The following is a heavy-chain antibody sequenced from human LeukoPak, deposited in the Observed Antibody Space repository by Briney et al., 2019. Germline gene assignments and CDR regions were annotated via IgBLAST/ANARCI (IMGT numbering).Heavy chain of an antibody. Sequence: SETLSLTCTVSGGSITSSDYWWAWIRLPPGRGLEWIGSIYYSGSTYYNPPLKSRATISVDTPKNQFSLKLSSVTAADAAVYFCARRSRSWYYFADWGQGTLVTVSS. D-gene: IGHD6-19*01. V-gene: IGHV4-39*07. J-gene: IGHJ4*02. CDR3: ARRSRSWYYFAD. CDR2: IYYSGST. CDR1: GGSITSSDYW.